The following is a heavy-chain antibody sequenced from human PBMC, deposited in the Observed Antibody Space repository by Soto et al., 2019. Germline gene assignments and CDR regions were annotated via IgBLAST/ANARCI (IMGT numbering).Heavy chain of an antibody. CDR2: IVVGSGNT. CDR3: AAGSSSWYRTEHYDY. CDR1: GFTFTSSA. V-gene: IGHV1-58*02. D-gene: IGHD6-13*01. Sequence: ASVKVSCKASGFTFTSSAMQWVRQARGQRLEWIGWIVVGSGNTNYAQKFQERVTITRDMSTSTAYMELSSLRSEDTAVYYCAAGSSSWYRTEHYDYWGQGTLVTVSS. J-gene: IGHJ4*02.